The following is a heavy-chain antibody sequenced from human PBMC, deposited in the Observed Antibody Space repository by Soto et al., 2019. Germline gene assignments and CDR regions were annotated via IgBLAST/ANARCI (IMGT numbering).Heavy chain of an antibody. D-gene: IGHD1-20*01. CDR2: ITGSGDYT. CDR3: ARRITSSCDY. V-gene: IGHV3-23*01. Sequence: EVQLLESGGGLVQPGGSLRRSCVASGFTFSIYNINWVRKAPGKGLEWVSVITGSGDYTNYADSVKGRFTISRDNSKNTLYLQMNSLGAEDTAVYFCARRITSSCDYWGQGTLVTVSS. CDR1: GFTFSIYN. J-gene: IGHJ4*02.